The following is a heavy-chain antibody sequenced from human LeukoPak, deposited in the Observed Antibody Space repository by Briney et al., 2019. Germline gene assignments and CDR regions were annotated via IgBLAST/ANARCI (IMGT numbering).Heavy chain of an antibody. CDR2: IYYSGST. J-gene: IGHJ2*01. CDR1: GGSISSYY. Sequence: SETLSLTCTVSGGSISSYYWSWIRQPPGKGLEWIGYIYYSGSTYYNPSLKSRVTISVDTSMNQFSLKLSSVTAADTAVYYCARDSWHYGDYFNWYFDLWGRGTLVTVSS. V-gene: IGHV4-59*12. D-gene: IGHD4-17*01. CDR3: ARDSWHYGDYFNWYFDL.